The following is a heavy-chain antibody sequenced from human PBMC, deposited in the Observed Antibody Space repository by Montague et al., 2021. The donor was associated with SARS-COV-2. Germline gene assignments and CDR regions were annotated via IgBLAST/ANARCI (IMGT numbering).Heavy chain of an antibody. CDR2: IYKSEXA. J-gene: IGHJ6*02. CDR3: AAGTGMYGMDF. CDR1: GGSVSSGDYS. Sequence: TLSLTCVVSGGSVSSGDYSWSWIRQSGGKRLEWVGYIYKSEXAXYXXSHKSRATISIDSSNNQFSLNLRLVTAADTGLYYCAAGTGMYGMDFWGQGTTVTVSS. D-gene: IGHD1-1*01. V-gene: IGHV4-30-2*06.